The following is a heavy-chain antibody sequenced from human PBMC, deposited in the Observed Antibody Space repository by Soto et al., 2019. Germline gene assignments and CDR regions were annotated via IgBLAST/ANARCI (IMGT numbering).Heavy chain of an antibody. CDR1: GFTFDDYA. Sequence: EVQLVESGGGLVQPGRSLRLSCAASGFTFDDYAMHWVRQAPGKGLEWVSGISWNSGSIGYADSVKGRFTISRDNAKNSLYLQMNSLRAEDTALYYCAKDISSESIVVVVATTFAYWGQGPLVTVSS. D-gene: IGHD2-15*01. J-gene: IGHJ4*02. CDR3: AKDISSESIVVVVATTFAY. CDR2: ISWNSGSI. V-gene: IGHV3-9*01.